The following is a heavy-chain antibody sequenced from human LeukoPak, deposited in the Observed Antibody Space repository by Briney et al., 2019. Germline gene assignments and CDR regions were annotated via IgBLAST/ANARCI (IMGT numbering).Heavy chain of an antibody. CDR1: GDSITTTNW. Sequence: SGTLSLTCGVSGDSITTTNWWTWVRQPPGKGLEWIGEVHLDGRTNYNPSLESRLTISVDLSENHISLRLTSVTAADTAVYYCAREGGFYRPLDYSGQGTLVTVSS. V-gene: IGHV4-4*02. CDR3: AREGGFYRPLDY. J-gene: IGHJ4*02. D-gene: IGHD3-3*01. CDR2: VHLDGRT.